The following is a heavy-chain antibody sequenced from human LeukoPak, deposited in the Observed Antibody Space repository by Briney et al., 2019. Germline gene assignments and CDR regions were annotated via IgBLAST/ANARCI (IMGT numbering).Heavy chain of an antibody. CDR2: INAGNGNT. D-gene: IGHD4-17*01. Sequence: ASVKVSCKASGYTFTSYAMHWVRQAPGQRLEWMGWINAGNGNTKYSQKFQGRVTITRDTSASTAYMELSRLRSEDTAVYYCATVHGDFYFDYWGQGTLVTVSS. CDR3: ATVHGDFYFDY. J-gene: IGHJ4*02. CDR1: GYTFTSYA. V-gene: IGHV1-3*01.